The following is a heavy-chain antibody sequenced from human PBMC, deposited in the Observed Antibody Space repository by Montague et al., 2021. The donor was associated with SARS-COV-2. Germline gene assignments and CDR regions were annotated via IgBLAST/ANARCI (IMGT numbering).Heavy chain of an antibody. CDR2: TYYRSRWFN. CDR1: GDSVSSNSAA. CDR3: ARATEWRGYYYYYYMDV. J-gene: IGHJ6*03. D-gene: IGHD1-14*01. Sequence: CAISGDSVSSNSAAWNWIRQSPSRGLEWLGRTYYRSRWFNDYAVSIRSRITINPDTSKNQFSLQLNSVTPEDTAVYYCARATEWRGYYYYYYMDVWGKGTTATVSS. V-gene: IGHV6-1*01.